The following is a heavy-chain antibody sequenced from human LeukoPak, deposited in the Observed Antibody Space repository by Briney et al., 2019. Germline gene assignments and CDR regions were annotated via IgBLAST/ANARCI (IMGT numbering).Heavy chain of an antibody. Sequence: SETLSLTCTVSGGSISSYYWSWIRQPPGKGLEWIGYIYYSGSTNYNPSLMSRVTISVDTSKNQFSLKLSSVTAADTAVYYCARASHTYGMDVWGQGTTVTVSS. CDR1: GGSISSYY. J-gene: IGHJ6*02. CDR3: ARASHTYGMDV. V-gene: IGHV4-59*01. CDR2: IYYSGST.